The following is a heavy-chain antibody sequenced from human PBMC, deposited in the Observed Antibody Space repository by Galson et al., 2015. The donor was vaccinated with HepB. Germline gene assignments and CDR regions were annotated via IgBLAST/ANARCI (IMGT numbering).Heavy chain of an antibody. V-gene: IGHV6-1*01. CDR1: GDSVSSNSAA. CDR3: ARDYDGYDGQRASSFDY. CDR2: TYYRSKWYN. J-gene: IGHJ4*02. D-gene: IGHD5-12*01. Sequence: CAISGDSVSSNSAAWNWIRQSPSRGLEWLGRTYYRSKWYNDYAVSVKSRITIDPDTSKNQFSLQLNSVTPEDTAVYYCARDYDGYDGQRASSFDYWGQGTLVTVSS.